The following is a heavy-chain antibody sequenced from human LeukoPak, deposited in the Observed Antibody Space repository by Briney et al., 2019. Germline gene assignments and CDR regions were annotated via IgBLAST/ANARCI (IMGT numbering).Heavy chain of an antibody. Sequence: SETLSLTCTVSGGSISGYYRSWIRQPPGKGLEWIGYIYYGGNTNYNPSLKSRVTISVDTSKNQFSLKLSSVTAADTAVYYCARIRDGYNPFDYWGQGTLVTVFS. D-gene: IGHD5-24*01. CDR2: IYYGGNT. V-gene: IGHV4-59*01. CDR1: GGSISGYY. J-gene: IGHJ4*02. CDR3: ARIRDGYNPFDY.